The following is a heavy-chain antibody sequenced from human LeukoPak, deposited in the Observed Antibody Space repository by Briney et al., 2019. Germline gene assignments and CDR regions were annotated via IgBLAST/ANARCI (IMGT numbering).Heavy chain of an antibody. CDR2: ISSDGGST. CDR3: ARIDSSGYYDY. Sequence: GRSLRLSCAASGFTFSTYAMHWVRQAPGKGLEYVSAISSDGGSTYYADSVKGRFTISRDNSKNTLYLQMGSLRTEDMAVYYCARIDSSGYYDYWGQGTLVTVSS. D-gene: IGHD3-22*01. CDR1: GFTFSTYA. V-gene: IGHV3-64*02. J-gene: IGHJ4*02.